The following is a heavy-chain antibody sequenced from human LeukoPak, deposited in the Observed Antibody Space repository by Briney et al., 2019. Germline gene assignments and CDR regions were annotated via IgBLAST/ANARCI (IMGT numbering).Heavy chain of an antibody. D-gene: IGHD5-12*01. CDR2: INHSGST. Sequence: SETLSLTCAVYGGSFSGYYWSWIRQPPGKGLEWIGEINHSGSTNYNPSLKSRVTISVDTSKNQFSLSLNSVTAADTAVYFCARGATPGDIWGQGTMVTVSS. V-gene: IGHV4-34*01. CDR3: ARGATPGDI. CDR1: GGSFSGYY. J-gene: IGHJ3*02.